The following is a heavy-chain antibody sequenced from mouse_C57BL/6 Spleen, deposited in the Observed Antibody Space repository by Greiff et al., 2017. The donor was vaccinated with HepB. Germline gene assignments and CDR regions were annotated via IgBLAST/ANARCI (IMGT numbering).Heavy chain of an antibody. Sequence: VQLQQSGPELVKPGASVKMSCKASGYTFTDYNMHWVKQSHGKSLEWIGYINPNNGGTSYNQKFKGKATLTVNKSSSTAYMELRSLTSEDSAVYYCARNPYGRLYWYFDVWGTGTTVTVSS. J-gene: IGHJ1*03. CDR1: GYTFTDYN. CDR2: INPNNGGT. V-gene: IGHV1-22*01. D-gene: IGHD1-1*01. CDR3: ARNPYGRLYWYFDV.